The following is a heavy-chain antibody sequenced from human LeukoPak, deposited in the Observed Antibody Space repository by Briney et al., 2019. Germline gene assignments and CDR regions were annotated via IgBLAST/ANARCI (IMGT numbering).Heavy chain of an antibody. CDR1: GYTFTSYG. V-gene: IGHV1-18*04. J-gene: IGHJ5*02. Sequence: ASVKVSCKASGYTFTSYGISWVRQAPGQGLEWMGWISAYNGNTNYAQKLQGRVTMTTDTSTSTAYMELRSLRSDDTAVYYCARVRITMVRGVIGWFDPWGHGTLVTVSS. CDR3: ARVRITMVRGVIGWFDP. CDR2: ISAYNGNT. D-gene: IGHD3-10*01.